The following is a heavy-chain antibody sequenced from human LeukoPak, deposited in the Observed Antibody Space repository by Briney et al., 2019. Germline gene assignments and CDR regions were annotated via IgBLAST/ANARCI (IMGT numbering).Heavy chain of an antibody. V-gene: IGHV6-1*01. CDR3: ARGQPIAVAGLDAFDI. D-gene: IGHD6-19*01. Sequence: SQTLSLTCAISGDSVSSNSAAWNWIRQSPSRGLEWLGRTYYRSKWYNDYAVSVKSRITINPDTSKNQFSLQLNSVTPEDTAVYYCARGQPIAVAGLDAFDIWGQGTMVTVSS. J-gene: IGHJ3*02. CDR2: TYYRSKWYN. CDR1: GDSVSSNSAA.